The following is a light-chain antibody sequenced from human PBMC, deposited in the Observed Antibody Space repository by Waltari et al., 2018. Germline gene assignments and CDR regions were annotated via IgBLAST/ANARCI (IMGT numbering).Light chain of an antibody. CDR2: DVS. J-gene: IGLJ3*02. CDR3: SSYTSSLTPV. Sequence: QSALTQTASVSGSPGQSITISCTGTSSDVGGYNYVPWYQQHPGKAPKLMLYDVSNRPSGVSNRFSGSKSGNTASLTISGLQAEDEADYYCSSYTSSLTPVFGGGTKLTVL. V-gene: IGLV2-14*03. CDR1: SSDVGGYNY.